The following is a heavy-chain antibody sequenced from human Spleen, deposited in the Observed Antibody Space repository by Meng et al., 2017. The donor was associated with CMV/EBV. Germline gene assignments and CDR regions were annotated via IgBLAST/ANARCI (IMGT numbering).Heavy chain of an antibody. D-gene: IGHD6-6*01. CDR2: ISSSSSYI. Sequence: GESLKISCAASGFTFSSYSMNWVRQAPGKGLEWVSSISSSSSYIYYADSVKGRFTISRDNAKISLYLQMNSLRAEDTAVYYCARVAARPKYYFDYWGQGTLVTVSS. J-gene: IGHJ4*02. CDR1: GFTFSSYS. CDR3: ARVAARPKYYFDY. V-gene: IGHV3-21*01.